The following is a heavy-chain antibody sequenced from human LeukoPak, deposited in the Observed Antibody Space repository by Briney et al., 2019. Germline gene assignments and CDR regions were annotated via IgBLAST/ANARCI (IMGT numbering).Heavy chain of an antibody. V-gene: IGHV1-18*01. CDR2: ISAYNGNT. D-gene: IGHD3-22*01. CDR3: ARVDYYDTKRPFGAFDI. Sequence: ASVKVSCKASGYTFTSYGISWVRQAPGQGLEWMGWISAYNGNTNYAQKLQGRVTMTTDTSTSTAYMELRSLRSDDTAVYYCARVDYYDTKRPFGAFDIWGQGTMVTVSS. J-gene: IGHJ3*02. CDR1: GYTFTSYG.